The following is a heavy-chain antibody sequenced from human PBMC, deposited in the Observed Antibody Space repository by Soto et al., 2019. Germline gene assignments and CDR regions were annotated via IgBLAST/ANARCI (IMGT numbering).Heavy chain of an antibody. CDR2: VSTENRNA. CDR3: EVTTGF. J-gene: IGHJ4*02. V-gene: IGHV1-8*01. CDR1: GYTFTEYD. Sequence: GASVKVYCKTSGYTFTEYDLNWVRQAPGQGLEYMGWVSTENRNAGYAPQFRGRVSMTTDTSISTAYLEFFNLTYEDTAVYYCEVTTGFWGQGNLVTFSS. D-gene: IGHD1-1*01.